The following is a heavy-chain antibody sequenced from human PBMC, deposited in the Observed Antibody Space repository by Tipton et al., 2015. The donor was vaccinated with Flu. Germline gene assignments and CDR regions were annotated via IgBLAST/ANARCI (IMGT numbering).Heavy chain of an antibody. D-gene: IGHD5-18*01. CDR2: INDSGST. CDR3: GRMEYSFGAYFRVDAFDV. Sequence: TLSLTCTVYGETLTNYYWSWIRQPPAKGLEWIGEINDSGSTHYSPSLKSRVTMSVDTSKNQFSLKLSSVTAADTAMYYCGRMEYSFGAYFRVDAFDVWGQGSMVPVSS. J-gene: IGHJ3*01. V-gene: IGHV4-34*01. CDR1: GETLTNYY.